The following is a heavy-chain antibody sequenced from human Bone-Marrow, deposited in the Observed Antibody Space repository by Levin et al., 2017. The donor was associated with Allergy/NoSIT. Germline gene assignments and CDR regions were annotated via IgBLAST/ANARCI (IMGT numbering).Heavy chain of an antibody. Sequence: GGSLRLSCSASGFTFSRYTMNWVRQAPGKGLEWVSSISSTTKYIYYADSVKGRFTISRDNAQNSLFLQMDSLRAEDTAVYFCTRDAPIAASDFWGQGTLVAVSS. CDR1: GFTFSRYT. CDR3: TRDAPIAASDF. CDR2: ISSTTKYI. J-gene: IGHJ4*02. V-gene: IGHV3-21*06. D-gene: IGHD6-13*01.